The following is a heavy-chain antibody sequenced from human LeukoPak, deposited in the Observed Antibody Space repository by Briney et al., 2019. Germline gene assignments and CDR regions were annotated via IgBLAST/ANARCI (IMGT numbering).Heavy chain of an antibody. Sequence: GGSLRLSCAASGFTFSSYSMNWVRQAPGKGLEWVSSISSSSSYIYYADSVKGRFTISRDNAKNSLYLQMNGLRAEDTAVYYCARGLVGATEDYWGQGTLVTVSS. V-gene: IGHV3-21*01. CDR3: ARGLVGATEDY. CDR1: GFTFSSYS. J-gene: IGHJ4*02. D-gene: IGHD1-26*01. CDR2: ISSSSSYI.